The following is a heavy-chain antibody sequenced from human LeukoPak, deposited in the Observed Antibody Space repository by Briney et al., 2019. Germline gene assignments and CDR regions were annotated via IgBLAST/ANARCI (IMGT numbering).Heavy chain of an antibody. CDR2: ISWNSGSI. J-gene: IGHJ3*02. Sequence: GGSLRLSCAASGFTFDDYAMHWARQAPGKGLEWVSGISWNSGSIGCADSVKGRFTISRDDSKNTVYVQMNSLRAEDTAVYYCAKSRVEVAGTGGFDTWGRGTLVAVSS. V-gene: IGHV3-9*01. CDR3: AKSRVEVAGTGGFDT. D-gene: IGHD1-1*01. CDR1: GFTFDDYA.